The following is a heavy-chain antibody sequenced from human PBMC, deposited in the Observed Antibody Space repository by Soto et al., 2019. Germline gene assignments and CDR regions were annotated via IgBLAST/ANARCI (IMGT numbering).Heavy chain of an antibody. J-gene: IGHJ1*01. CDR2: INWNGVNK. CDR3: AQDAARLGELRGYFQN. Sequence: GGSLRLSCGTSGFMFEDYAMHWVRQAPGKGLEWVAGINWNGVNKGYADSVLGRFTISRDNAKKSLFLEMNYLRPEDTALYFCAQDAARLGELRGYFQNWGQGT. V-gene: IGHV3-9*01. CDR1: GFMFEDYA. D-gene: IGHD3-16*01.